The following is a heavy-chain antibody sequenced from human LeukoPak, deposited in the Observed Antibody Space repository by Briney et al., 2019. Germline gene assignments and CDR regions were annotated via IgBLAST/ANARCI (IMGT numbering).Heavy chain of an antibody. CDR2: INPNSGGT. CDR3: APAPMIASYYFDY. D-gene: IGHD3-22*01. CDR1: GYIFTGYS. Sequence: ASVNVSCKASGYIFTGYSMHWVRQAPGQGLEWMGWINPNSGGTNYAQKFQGRVTMTRDTSISTAYMELSRLRSDDTAVYYCAPAPMIASYYFDYWGQGTLLSVPS. J-gene: IGHJ4*02. V-gene: IGHV1-2*02.